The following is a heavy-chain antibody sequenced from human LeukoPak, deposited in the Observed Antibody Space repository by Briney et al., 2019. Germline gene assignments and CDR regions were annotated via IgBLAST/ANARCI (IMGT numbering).Heavy chain of an antibody. D-gene: IGHD3-10*01. CDR1: DGSINGYY. V-gene: IGHV4-59*12. CDR3: ARQQNYYGSGSSDY. J-gene: IGHJ4*02. CDR2: IYHSGST. Sequence: PSGTLSLTCTVSDGSINGYYWSWIRQPPGKGLDWIGYIYHSGSTYYNPSLKSRVTISVDRSKNQFSLKLSSVTAADTAVYYCARQQNYYGSGSSDYWGQGTLVTVSS.